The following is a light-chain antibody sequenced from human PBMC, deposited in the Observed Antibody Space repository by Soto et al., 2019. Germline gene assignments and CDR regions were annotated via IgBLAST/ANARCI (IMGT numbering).Light chain of an antibody. Sequence: QSVLTQPASVSGSPGQSITISCTGTSSEIGADDFVSWYQHHPDKTPKLLIFDVTYRPTGISHRFSASKSGNTASLTIAGLEAEDEAFYYCSSYRKTTFPHVVFGGGTKLTVL. V-gene: IGLV2-14*03. J-gene: IGLJ2*01. CDR1: SSEIGADDF. CDR3: SSYRKTTFPHVV. CDR2: DVT.